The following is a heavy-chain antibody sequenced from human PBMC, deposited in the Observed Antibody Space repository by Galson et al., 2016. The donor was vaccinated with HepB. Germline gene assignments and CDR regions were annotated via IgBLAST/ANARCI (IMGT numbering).Heavy chain of an antibody. V-gene: IGHV3-23*01. D-gene: IGHD4-17*01. J-gene: IGHJ3*01. CDR2: ISGSGVGK. CDR3: AKADSLPYLDYEGDVFDV. CDR1: GFTFNTYA. Sequence: SLRLSCAASGFTFNTYAMSWVRQFPGKGLEWVSGISGSGVGKHYADSVKGRFTISRDNSKNTVYLQMNSLRVEDTAIYYCAKADSLPYLDYEGDVFDVWGQGTLVTVSS.